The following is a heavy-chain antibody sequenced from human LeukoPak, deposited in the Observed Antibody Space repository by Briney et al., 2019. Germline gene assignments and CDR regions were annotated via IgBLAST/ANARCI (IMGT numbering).Heavy chain of an antibody. D-gene: IGHD3-22*01. CDR2: IWTDGSNR. V-gene: IGHV3-33*06. CDR1: GIPFSRYG. J-gene: IGHJ3*02. CDR3: AKFYDRTYYYDSSGYSPVDI. Sequence: PGGSLRLSCAVSGIPFSRYGMHWVRQAPGKGLEWVAVIWTDGSNRYYAESVKGRFTISRDNSKNTLYLQMNSLRAEDTAVYYCAKFYDRTYYYDSSGYSPVDIWGQGTMVTVSS.